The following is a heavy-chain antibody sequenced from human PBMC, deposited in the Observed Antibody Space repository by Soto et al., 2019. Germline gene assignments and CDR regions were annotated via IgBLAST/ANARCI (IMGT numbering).Heavy chain of an antibody. CDR3: AKISTYYYYYFMDV. V-gene: IGHV3-23*01. D-gene: IGHD6-13*01. J-gene: IGHJ6*03. CDR1: GFTFSSCG. Sequence: GGSLRLSCAASGFTFSSCGMSWVRQAPGKGLEWVSAISGSGDSTYYADSVKGRFTISRDNSKNTLYLQMNSLRAEDTAVYYCAKISTYYYYYFMDVWGKGTTVTVSS. CDR2: ISGSGDST.